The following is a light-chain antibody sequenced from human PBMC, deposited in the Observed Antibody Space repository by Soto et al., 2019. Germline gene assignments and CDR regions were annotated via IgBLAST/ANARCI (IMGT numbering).Light chain of an antibody. J-gene: IGKJ1*01. V-gene: IGKV3-15*01. Sequence: EIVMTQSPATLSVSPGERATLSCRASQSVSSTVGWYQQKPGQAPRLLIYGASTRAFAIPARFSGSGSGTEFTLTISSLQSEDFAVYYFQQYKDWPTTFGQGTKVQIK. CDR2: GAS. CDR1: QSVSST. CDR3: QQYKDWPTT.